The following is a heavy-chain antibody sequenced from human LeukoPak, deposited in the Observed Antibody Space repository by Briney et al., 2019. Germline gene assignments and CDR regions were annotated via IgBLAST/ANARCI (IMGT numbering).Heavy chain of an antibody. CDR1: GGSISSYY. CDR2: IYTSGST. CDR3: ARDGWIQGERDAFDI. D-gene: IGHD5-18*01. V-gene: IGHV4-4*07. Sequence: SETLSLTCTVSGGSISSYYWSWIRQPAGKGLEWIGRIYTSGSTNYNPSLKSRVTMSVDTSKNQFSLKLSSVTAADTAVYYCARDGWIQGERDAFDIRAKGQWSPSLQ. J-gene: IGHJ3*02.